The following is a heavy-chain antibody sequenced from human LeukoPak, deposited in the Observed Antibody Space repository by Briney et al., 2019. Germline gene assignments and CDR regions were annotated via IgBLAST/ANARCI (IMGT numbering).Heavy chain of an antibody. CDR2: IYSGGST. Sequence: GGSLRLSCAASGFTVSSNYMSWVRQAPGKGLEWVSVIYSGGSTYYVDSVKGRFTISRDNSKNTLYLQMNSLRAEDTAVYYCARGQHYYDSSGYYSYFDYWGQGTLVTVSS. CDR3: ARGQHYYDSSGYYSYFDY. J-gene: IGHJ4*02. V-gene: IGHV3-53*01. CDR1: GFTVSSNY. D-gene: IGHD3-22*01.